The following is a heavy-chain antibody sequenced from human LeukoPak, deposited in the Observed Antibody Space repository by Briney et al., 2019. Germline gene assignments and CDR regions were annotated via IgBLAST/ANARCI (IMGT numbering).Heavy chain of an antibody. D-gene: IGHD3-16*01. V-gene: IGHV1-2*02. J-gene: IGHJ5*02. Sequence: ASVKVSCKASGYTFTDYYLHWVRQAPGQGLEWMGWINPNSGGTIYAQKFQGRVTMTRDTSISTAYMELSRLRSDDTAVYSCARSDYLNWFDPWGQGTLVTVSS. CDR1: GYTFTDYY. CDR3: ARSDYLNWFDP. CDR2: INPNSGGT.